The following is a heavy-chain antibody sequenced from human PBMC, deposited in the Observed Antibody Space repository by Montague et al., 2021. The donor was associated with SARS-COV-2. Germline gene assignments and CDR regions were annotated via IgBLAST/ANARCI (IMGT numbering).Heavy chain of an antibody. CDR3: ARVRGGFLEWLLYFDY. V-gene: IGHV4-31*03. CDR1: GGSISSGGYY. J-gene: IGHJ4*02. CDR2: IYYSGST. D-gene: IGHD3-3*01. Sequence: TLSFTCTVSGGSISSGGYYWSWIRQHPGKGLEWTGYIYYSGSTYYNPSLKSRVTISVDMSKNQFSLKLSSVTAADTAVYYCARVRGGFLEWLLYFDYWGQGTLVTVSS.